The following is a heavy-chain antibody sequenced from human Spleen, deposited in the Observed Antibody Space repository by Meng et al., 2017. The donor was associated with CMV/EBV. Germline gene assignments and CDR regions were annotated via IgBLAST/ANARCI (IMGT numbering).Heavy chain of an antibody. J-gene: IGHJ6*02. V-gene: IGHV4-38-2*02. CDR3: ARLTTKGYYYYYGMDV. CDR1: GYSISSGYY. CDR2: INHSGST. Sequence: SETLSLTCTVSGYSISSGYYWSWIRQPPGKGLEWIGEINHSGSTNYNPSLKSRVTISVDTSKNQFSLKLSSVTAADTAVYYCARLTTKGYYYYYGMDVWGQGTTVTVSS. D-gene: IGHD4-17*01.